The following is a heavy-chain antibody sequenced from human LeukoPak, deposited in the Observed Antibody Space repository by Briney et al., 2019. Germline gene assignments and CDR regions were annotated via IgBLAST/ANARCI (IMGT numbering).Heavy chain of an antibody. CDR1: GFTFSSYA. CDR2: ISGSGGST. Sequence: GGSLRLSCAASGFTFSSYAMSWVRQAPGKGLEWVSAISGSGGSTYYADSVKGRFTISRDNSKNTLYLQMNSLRAEDTAVYYCARALPPAYSSSSLDYWGQGTLVTVSS. V-gene: IGHV3-23*01. J-gene: IGHJ4*02. D-gene: IGHD6-6*01. CDR3: ARALPPAYSSSSLDY.